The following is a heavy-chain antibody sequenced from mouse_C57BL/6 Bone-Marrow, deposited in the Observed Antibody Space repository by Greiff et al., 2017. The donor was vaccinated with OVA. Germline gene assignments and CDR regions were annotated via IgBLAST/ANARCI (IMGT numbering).Heavy chain of an antibody. CDR3: TRDRYDGYVPWYFDV. J-gene: IGHJ1*03. Sequence: SLEWVAYISSGGDYIYYADTVKGRFTISRDNARNTLYLQMSSLKSEDTAMYYCTRDRYDGYVPWYFDVWGTGTTVTVSS. V-gene: IGHV5-9-1*02. D-gene: IGHD2-3*01. CDR2: ISSGGDYI.